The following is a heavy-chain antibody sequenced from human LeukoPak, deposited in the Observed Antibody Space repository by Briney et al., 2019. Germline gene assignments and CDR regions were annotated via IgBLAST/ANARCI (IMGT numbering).Heavy chain of an antibody. CDR3: ARDPDDGDYLDF. J-gene: IGHJ4*02. V-gene: IGHV1-2*02. CDR1: GYTFTGYY. CDR2: INPNTGGT. D-gene: IGHD4-17*01. Sequence: GASVRVSCKASGYTFTGYYLHWVRQAPGQGLERMGWINPNTGGTNCAQKFQGKVTVTRDTSISTAYMELSRLRSDDMAVYYCARDPDDGDYLDFWGQGTLVSVSS.